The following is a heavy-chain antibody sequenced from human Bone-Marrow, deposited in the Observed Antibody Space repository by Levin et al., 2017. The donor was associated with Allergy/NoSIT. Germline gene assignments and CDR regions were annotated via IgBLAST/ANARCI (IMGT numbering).Heavy chain of an antibody. CDR1: GFTFTDAW. CDR3: TTDPFSSGYFGREVINGY. D-gene: IGHD3-22*01. CDR2: IKSKTDSGTT. Sequence: PGGSLRLSCAASGFTFTDAWMSWVRQAPGKGLEWVGRIKSKTDSGTTDYAAPVKGRFTISRDDSKNTLYLQLNSLTTEDTAMYYCTTDPFSSGYFGREVINGYWGQGILVTVSS. V-gene: IGHV3-15*01. J-gene: IGHJ4*02.